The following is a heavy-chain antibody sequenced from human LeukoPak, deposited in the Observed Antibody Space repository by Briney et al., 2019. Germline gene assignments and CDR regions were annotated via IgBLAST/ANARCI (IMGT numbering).Heavy chain of an antibody. CDR3: ARAGDGLVAAAGTTFDY. D-gene: IGHD6-13*01. CDR2: IYYSGST. CDR1: GGSISSYY. J-gene: IGHJ4*02. V-gene: IGHV4-59*01. Sequence: SETLSLTCTVSGGSISSYYWSWIRQPPGKGLEWIGYIYYSGSTNYNPSLKSRVTISVDTSKNQFSLKLSSVTAADTAVYYCARAGDGLVAAAGTTFDYWGQGTPVTVSS.